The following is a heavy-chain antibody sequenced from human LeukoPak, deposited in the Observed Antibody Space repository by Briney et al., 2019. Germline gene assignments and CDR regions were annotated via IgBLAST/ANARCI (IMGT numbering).Heavy chain of an antibody. CDR3: ARAQPAAITFLYFQH. D-gene: IGHD2-2*02. Sequence: ASVKVSCKASGGTFSSYAISWVRQAPGQGLEWMGGIIPIFGTANYAQKFQGRVTITADESTSTAYMVLSSLRSEDTAVYYCARAQPAAITFLYFQHWGQGTLVTVSS. J-gene: IGHJ1*01. CDR1: GGTFSSYA. CDR2: IIPIFGTA. V-gene: IGHV1-69*13.